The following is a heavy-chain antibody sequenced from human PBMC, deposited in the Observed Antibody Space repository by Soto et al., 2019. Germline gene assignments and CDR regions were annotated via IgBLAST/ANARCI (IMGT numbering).Heavy chain of an antibody. J-gene: IGHJ5*02. CDR1: GGSISSYY. V-gene: IGHV4-4*07. CDR3: ARWSRNSYGYRGWFDP. D-gene: IGHD5-18*01. Sequence: PSETLSLTCTVSGGSISSYYWSWIRRPAGKGLEWIGRIYTSGSTNYNPSLKSRVTMSVDTSKNQFSLKLSSVTAADTAVYYCARWSRNSYGYRGWFDPWGQGTLVTVSS. CDR2: IYTSGST.